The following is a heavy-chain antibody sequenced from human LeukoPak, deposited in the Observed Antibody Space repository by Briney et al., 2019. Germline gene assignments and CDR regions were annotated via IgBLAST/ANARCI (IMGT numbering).Heavy chain of an antibody. CDR2: IYYSGST. D-gene: IGHD4-17*01. J-gene: IGHJ4*02. CDR3: ARVRHDYGDYRYLVGYFDY. V-gene: IGHV4-61*01. CDR1: GGSVSSGSYY. Sequence: SETLSLTCTVSGGSVSSGSYYWSWIRQPPGKGLEWIGYIYYSGSTNYNPSLKSRVTISVDTSKNQFSLKLSSVTAADTAVYYCARVRHDYGDYRYLVGYFDYWGQGTLVTVSS.